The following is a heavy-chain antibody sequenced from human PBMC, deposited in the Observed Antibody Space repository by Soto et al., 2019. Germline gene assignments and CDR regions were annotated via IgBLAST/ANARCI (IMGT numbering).Heavy chain of an antibody. V-gene: IGHV1-24*01. CDR3: ATISWGDIGFIPSAWGEFDR. J-gene: IGHJ3*02. D-gene: IGHD3-16*02. CDR2: FDPEDGET. Sequence: ASVKVACKVSGYTLTELSMHWVRQAPGKGLEWMGGFDPEDGETIYAQKFQGRVTMTEDTSTDTAYMELSSLRCEDRDLLFFATISWGDIGFIPSAWGEFDRWGRG. CDR1: GYTLTELS.